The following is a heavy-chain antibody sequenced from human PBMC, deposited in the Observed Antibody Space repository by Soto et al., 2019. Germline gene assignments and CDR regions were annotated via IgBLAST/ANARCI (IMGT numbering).Heavy chain of an antibody. CDR2: ILPKFHAA. CDR3: ARCSREVYNKYYSGMDV. V-gene: IGHV1-69*12. Sequence: QVQLVQSGAEVKKPGSSVKVSCKASGDTFSSSAISWVRQAPGQGLEWMGGILPKFHAAIYARKFEGRVTFTADESTSTAYMELSSLTSEHTAVYFCARCSREVYNKYYSGMDVWGQGTTVTVSS. CDR1: GDTFSSSA. J-gene: IGHJ6*02. D-gene: IGHD4-4*01.